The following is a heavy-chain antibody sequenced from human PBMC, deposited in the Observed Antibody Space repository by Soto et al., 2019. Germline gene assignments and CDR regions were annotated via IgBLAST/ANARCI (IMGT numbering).Heavy chain of an antibody. J-gene: IGHJ5*02. CDR3: ARRVIGWYGWFDP. CDR2: MNPKSGNT. Sequence: GSSVKVSGKASGCTFTSYDIKWVRQATGQGIEWMGWMNPKSGNTGYAQKFQGRVTMTRTTPISTAYMELSSLRSEDTAVYYCARRVIGWYGWFDPWGQGTMVTVSS. D-gene: IGHD6-19*01. CDR1: GCTFTSYD. V-gene: IGHV1-8*01.